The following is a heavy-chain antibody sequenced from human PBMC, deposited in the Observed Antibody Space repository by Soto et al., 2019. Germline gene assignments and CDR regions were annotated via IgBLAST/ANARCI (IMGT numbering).Heavy chain of an antibody. CDR1: GFTFTHDW. Sequence: EVQVVESGGDLVQPGGSLRLYCAASGFTFTHDWMSWVRQAPGKGLQWVANIKQDGSAKNYVGSVKGRFTISRDNARNSVYLQMDSLRAEDTAVYYCLRAMYVGGQGTTVTVSS. V-gene: IGHV3-7*05. CDR2: IKQDGSAK. J-gene: IGHJ6*02. CDR3: LRAMYV.